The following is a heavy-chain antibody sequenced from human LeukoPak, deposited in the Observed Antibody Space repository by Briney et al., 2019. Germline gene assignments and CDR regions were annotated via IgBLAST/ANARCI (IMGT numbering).Heavy chain of an antibody. Sequence: GGSLRLSCAASGFIFSSYAMSWVRQAPGKGLEWVSTISGSGGSTYYADSVKGRFTISRDNSKNTLYLQMNSLRAEDTAVYYCARDNVGARTFDIWGQGTMVTVSS. CDR2: ISGSGGST. J-gene: IGHJ3*02. CDR1: GFIFSSYA. D-gene: IGHD1-26*01. CDR3: ARDNVGARTFDI. V-gene: IGHV3-23*01.